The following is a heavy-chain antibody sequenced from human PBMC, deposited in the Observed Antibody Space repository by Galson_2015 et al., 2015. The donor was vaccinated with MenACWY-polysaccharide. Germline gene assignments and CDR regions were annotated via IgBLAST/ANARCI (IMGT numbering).Heavy chain of an antibody. CDR2: IKSDGSST. D-gene: IGHD5-12*01. CDR3: ARGYSAYD. Sequence: SLRLSCAASGFTFSTYWMHWVRPAPGKGLVWVSRIKSDGSSTNYADSVKGRFTISRDNAKNTLYLQMNSLRAEDTALYYCARGYSAYDWGQGTLVAVSA. V-gene: IGHV3-74*01. CDR1: GFTFSTYW. J-gene: IGHJ4*02.